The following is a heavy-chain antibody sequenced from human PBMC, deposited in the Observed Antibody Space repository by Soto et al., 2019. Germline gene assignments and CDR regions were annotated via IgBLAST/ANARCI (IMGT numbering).Heavy chain of an antibody. CDR3: AKCSRRVVVVPAAIRSGMDV. D-gene: IGHD2-2*02. V-gene: IGHV3-23*01. Sequence: GGSLRLSCAASGFTFSSYAMSWVRQAPGKGLEWVSAISGSGGSTYYAYSVKGRFTISRDNSKNTLYLQMNSLRAEDTAVYYCAKCSRRVVVVPAAIRSGMDVWGQGTTVTVSS. CDR2: ISGSGGST. CDR1: GFTFSSYA. J-gene: IGHJ6*02.